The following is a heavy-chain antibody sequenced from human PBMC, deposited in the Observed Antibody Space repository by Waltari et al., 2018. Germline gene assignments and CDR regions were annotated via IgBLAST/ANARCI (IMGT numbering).Heavy chain of an antibody. J-gene: IGHJ4*02. CDR3: ARRAVDCSGGSCYSYYVDY. CDR1: GYSISSGYY. V-gene: IGHV4-38-2*01. CDR2: IYHSGST. D-gene: IGHD2-15*01. Sequence: QVQLQESGPGLVKPSETLSLTCAVSGYSISSGYYWGWIRQPPGKGLEWIGSIYHSGSTYYNPSLKSRVTIAVETAKNQFSLKRSSVTAADTAVYYCARRAVDCSGGSCYSYYVDYWGQGTLVTVSS.